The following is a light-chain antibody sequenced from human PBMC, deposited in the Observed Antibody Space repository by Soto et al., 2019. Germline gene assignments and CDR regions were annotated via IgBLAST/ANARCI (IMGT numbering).Light chain of an antibody. CDR2: RNN. CDR3: TVWDDSLRGRL. V-gene: IGLV1-47*01. J-gene: IGLJ2*01. Sequence: QSVLTQPPSAPGTPGQRVTISCSGTSSSIESNYVYWYQQLPGTAPRLLIYRNNQRPSAVPDRFSGSKSGTSASLAISALRSEDEADYYCTVWDDSLRGRLFGGGTKVTVL. CDR1: SSSIESNY.